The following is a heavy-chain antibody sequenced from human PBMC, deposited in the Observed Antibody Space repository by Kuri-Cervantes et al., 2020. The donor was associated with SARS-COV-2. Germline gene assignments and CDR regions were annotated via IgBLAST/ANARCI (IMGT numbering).Heavy chain of an antibody. V-gene: IGHV1-18*04. CDR1: GYTFTSYG. CDR3: AFSGSYLPFDY. Sequence: ASVKVSCKASGYTFTSYGISWVRQAPGQGLEWMGWISAYNGNTNYAQKLQGRVTMTTDTSTSTADMELMSLRSDDTAVYYCAFSGSYLPFDYWGQGTLVTVSS. D-gene: IGHD1-26*01. CDR2: ISAYNGNT. J-gene: IGHJ4*02.